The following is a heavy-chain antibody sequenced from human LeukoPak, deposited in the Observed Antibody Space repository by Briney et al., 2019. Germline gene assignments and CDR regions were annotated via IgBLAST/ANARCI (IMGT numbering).Heavy chain of an antibody. Sequence: SETLSLTCAVYGGSFSGYYWSWIRQPPGKGLEWIGEINHSGSTNYNPSLKSRVTVSVDTSKNQFSLKLSSVAAADTAVYYCARGLVSNSWYGPLGYWGQGTLVTVSS. CDR1: GGSFSGYY. CDR3: ARGLVSNSWYGPLGY. D-gene: IGHD6-13*01. V-gene: IGHV4-34*01. CDR2: INHSGST. J-gene: IGHJ4*02.